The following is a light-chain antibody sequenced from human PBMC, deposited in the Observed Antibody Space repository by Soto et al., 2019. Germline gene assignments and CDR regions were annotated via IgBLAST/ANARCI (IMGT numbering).Light chain of an antibody. V-gene: IGKV1-39*01. CDR1: QSISSY. CDR2: AAS. J-gene: IGKJ2*01. Sequence: DFQMTQSPSSLSASVGDRVTITCRASQSISSYLNWYQQKPGKAPKLLIYAASSLQSGVPSRFSGSGSGTDFTFTISSLQPEDFATYYCQQSYSNPYTFGQGTKLEIK. CDR3: QQSYSNPYT.